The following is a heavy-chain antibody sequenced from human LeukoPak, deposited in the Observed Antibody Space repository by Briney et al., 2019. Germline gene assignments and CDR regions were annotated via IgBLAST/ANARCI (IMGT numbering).Heavy chain of an antibody. V-gene: IGHV3-30*02. J-gene: IGHJ4*02. Sequence: GGSLRLSCAASGFTFNSYGMHWVRQAPGKGLEWVAFIRYDGSNKYYADSVKGRFTISRDNSKNTLYLQMNSLRAEDTAVYYCAKDRVGYCSSTSCPRVFDYWGQGTLVTVSS. D-gene: IGHD2-2*01. CDR1: GFTFNSYG. CDR2: IRYDGSNK. CDR3: AKDRVGYCSSTSCPRVFDY.